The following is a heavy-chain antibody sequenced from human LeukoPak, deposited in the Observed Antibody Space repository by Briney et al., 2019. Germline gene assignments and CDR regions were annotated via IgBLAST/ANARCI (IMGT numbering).Heavy chain of an antibody. V-gene: IGHV3-7*01. J-gene: IGHJ4*02. Sequence: GGSLRPSCAASGFTFSGYWMSWVRQAPGKGLEWVANIKQDGSEKYYVDSVKGRFTISRDNAKNSLYLQMNSLRAEDTAVYYCARDGEMATISDYWGQGTLVTVSS. D-gene: IGHD5-24*01. CDR3: ARDGEMATISDY. CDR2: IKQDGSEK. CDR1: GFTFSGYW.